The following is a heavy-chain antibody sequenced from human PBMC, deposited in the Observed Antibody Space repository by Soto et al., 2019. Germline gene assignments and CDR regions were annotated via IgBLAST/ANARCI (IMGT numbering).Heavy chain of an antibody. D-gene: IGHD6-13*01. J-gene: IGHJ4*02. CDR1: GGTFSSYS. V-gene: IGHV1-69*02. CDR3: ARKSISSSSSAFDY. CDR2: IIPILGIA. Sequence: SVKVSCKASGGTFSSYSVSWVRQAPGQGVEWMGRIIPILGIANYAQKFRGRVTITADKSTSTAYMELSSLRSEDTAVYYCARKSISSSSSAFDYWGQGTQVTVSS.